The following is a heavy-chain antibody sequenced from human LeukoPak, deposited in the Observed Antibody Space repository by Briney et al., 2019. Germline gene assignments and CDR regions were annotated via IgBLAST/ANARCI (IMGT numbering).Heavy chain of an antibody. CDR1: GYTFTGYY. J-gene: IGHJ4*02. Sequence: ASVKVSCKASGYTFTGYYMHWVRQAPGQGLEWMGWINPNSGGTNYAQKFQGRVTMTRDTSISTAYMELSRLRSDDTAVYYCARDPYHSSGYYFDYWGQGTLVTVSS. V-gene: IGHV1-2*02. D-gene: IGHD3-22*01. CDR2: INPNSGGT. CDR3: ARDPYHSSGYYFDY.